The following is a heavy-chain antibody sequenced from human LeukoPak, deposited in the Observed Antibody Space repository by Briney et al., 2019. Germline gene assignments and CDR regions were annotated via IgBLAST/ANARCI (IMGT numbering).Heavy chain of an antibody. J-gene: IGHJ4*02. Sequence: GGSLRLSCAGAGFDFSDYTMNCVRQSPERGLEWVSSISRSGRNIYYADSVKGRFTMSRDNAKNSFYLQMNGLRGDDTAVYYCASRVAATTWDYWGQGTLVTV. CDR3: ASRVAATTWDY. D-gene: IGHD1-26*01. CDR2: ISRSGRNI. CDR1: GFDFSDYT. V-gene: IGHV3-21*01.